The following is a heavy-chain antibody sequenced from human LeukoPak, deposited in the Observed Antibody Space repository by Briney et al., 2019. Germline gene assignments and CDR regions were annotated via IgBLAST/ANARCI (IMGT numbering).Heavy chain of an antibody. CDR1: GFTFSSYW. D-gene: IGHD5-18*01. Sequence: GGSLRLSCAASGFTFSSYWMHWVRQAPGKGLVWVSRINSDGSSTSYADSVKGRFTISRDNAKNTLYLQMNSLRAEDTAVYYCARGGYCYGSYYYMDVWGKGTTVTVSS. J-gene: IGHJ6*03. V-gene: IGHV3-74*01. CDR3: ARGGYCYGSYYYMDV. CDR2: INSDGSST.